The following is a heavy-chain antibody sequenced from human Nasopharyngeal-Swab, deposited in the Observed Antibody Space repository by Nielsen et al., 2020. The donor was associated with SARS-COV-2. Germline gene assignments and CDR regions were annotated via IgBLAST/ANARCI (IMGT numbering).Heavy chain of an antibody. V-gene: IGHV1-69*13. CDR1: GGTFSSYA. CDR3: ARGPGARGQYYYMDV. Sequence: SVKISCKASGGTFSSYAISWVRQAPGQGLEWMGGIIPIFGTANYAQKFQGRVTITADESTSTAYMELSSLRSEDTAVYYCARGPGARGQYYYMDVWGKGTAVTV. J-gene: IGHJ6*03. D-gene: IGHD3-10*01. CDR2: IIPIFGTA.